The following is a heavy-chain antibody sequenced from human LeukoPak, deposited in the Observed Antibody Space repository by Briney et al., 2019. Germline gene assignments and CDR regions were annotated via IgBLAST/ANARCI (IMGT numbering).Heavy chain of an antibody. CDR2: ISSSGSTI. CDR1: GFTFSDYY. D-gene: IGHD6-6*01. J-gene: IGHJ4*02. Sequence: PGGSLRLSCAASGFTFSDYYMSWIRQAPGKGLEWVSYISSSGSTIYYADSVKGRFTISRDNAKNSLYLQMNSLRAEDTAVYYCAKSREYSSSSGGYFDYWGQGTLVTVSS. CDR3: AKSREYSSSSGGYFDY. V-gene: IGHV3-11*04.